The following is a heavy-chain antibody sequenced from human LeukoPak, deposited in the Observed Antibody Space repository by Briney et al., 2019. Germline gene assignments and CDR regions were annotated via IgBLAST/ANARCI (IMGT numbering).Heavy chain of an antibody. CDR3: ATGLYDYVWGSYRQNHY. CDR2: FDPEDGET. J-gene: IGHJ4*02. Sequence: ASVKVSCKVSRYTLTELSMHWVRQAPGKGLEWMGGFDPEDGETIYAQKFQGRVTMTEDTSTDTAYMELSSLRSEDTAVYYCATGLYDYVWGSYRQNHYWGQGTLVTVSS. V-gene: IGHV1-24*01. CDR1: RYTLTELS. D-gene: IGHD3-16*02.